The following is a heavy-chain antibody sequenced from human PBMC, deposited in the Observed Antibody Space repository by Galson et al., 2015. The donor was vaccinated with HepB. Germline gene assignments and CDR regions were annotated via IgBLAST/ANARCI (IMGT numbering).Heavy chain of an antibody. D-gene: IGHD3-22*01. Sequence: VKVSCKVSGYTFTDYYMHWVQQAPGKGLEWMGLVDPEDGETIYAEKFQGRVTITADTSTDTAYMELSSLRSEDTAVYYCATASLYYYDSSSPSGYWGQGTLVTVSS. CDR1: GYTFTDYY. CDR2: VDPEDGET. CDR3: ATASLYYYDSSSPSGY. V-gene: IGHV1-69-2*01. J-gene: IGHJ4*02.